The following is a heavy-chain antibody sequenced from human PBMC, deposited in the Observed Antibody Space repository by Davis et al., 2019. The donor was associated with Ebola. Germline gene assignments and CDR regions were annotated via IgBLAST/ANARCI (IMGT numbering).Heavy chain of an antibody. CDR3: ANEGYSYGLGYLDY. Sequence: MPSETLSLTCTVSGGSLKSYYWSWIRQPPGKGLEWIGSIYYSGSTYYNPSLKRRVTISVDTSKNQFSLKLSSVTAADTAVYYCANEGYSYGLGYLDYWGQGTLVTVSS. CDR2: IYYSGST. D-gene: IGHD5-18*01. CDR1: GGSLKSYY. V-gene: IGHV4-59*05. J-gene: IGHJ4*02.